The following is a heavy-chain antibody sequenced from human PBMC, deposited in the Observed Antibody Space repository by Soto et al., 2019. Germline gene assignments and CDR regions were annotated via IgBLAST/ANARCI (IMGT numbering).Heavy chain of an antibody. CDR1: GFTFSSYA. D-gene: IGHD5-12*01. CDR3: AKDRYSGYDFDYYYYGMDV. V-gene: IGHV3-23*01. CDR2: ISGSGGST. J-gene: IGHJ6*02. Sequence: GGSLRLSCAASGFTFSSYAMSWVRQAPGKGLEWVSAISGSGGSTYYADSVKGRFTISRDNSKNTLYLQMNSLRAEDTAVYYCAKDRYSGYDFDYYYYGMDVWGQGTTVTVSS.